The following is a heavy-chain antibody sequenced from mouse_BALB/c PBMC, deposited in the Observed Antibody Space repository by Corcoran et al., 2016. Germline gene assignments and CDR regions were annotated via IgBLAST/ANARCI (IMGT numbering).Heavy chain of an antibody. V-gene: IGHV1-9*01. D-gene: IGHD1-1*02. CDR1: GYTFSSYW. Sequence: QVQLQQSGAELMKPGASVKISCKATGYTFSSYWIEWVKQRPGHGLEWIGEILPGSGSTNYKEKFKGKATFTADTSSNTAYMQLSSLTSEDSAVYYCARRWYYYAMDYWGQGTSVTVSS. CDR2: ILPGSGST. J-gene: IGHJ4*01. CDR3: ARRWYYYAMDY.